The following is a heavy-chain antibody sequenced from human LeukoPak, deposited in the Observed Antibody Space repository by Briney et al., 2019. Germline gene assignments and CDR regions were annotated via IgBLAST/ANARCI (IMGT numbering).Heavy chain of an antibody. J-gene: IGHJ6*03. CDR1: GFTFSSYS. Sequence: GGSLRLSCAASGFTFSSYSMNWVRQAPGKGLEWVSSISDSGNYIYYTASVKGRFTISRDNAKNSLYLQMNSLRAEDTAVYYCARAGYSSSWYLSFYYYMDVWGKGTTVTISS. D-gene: IGHD6-13*01. V-gene: IGHV3-21*01. CDR3: ARAGYSSSWYLSFYYYMDV. CDR2: ISDSGNYI.